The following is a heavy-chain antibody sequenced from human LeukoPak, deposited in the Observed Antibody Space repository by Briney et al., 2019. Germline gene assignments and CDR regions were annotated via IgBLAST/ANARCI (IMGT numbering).Heavy chain of an antibody. V-gene: IGHV3-23*01. CDR3: AKGECGLLWFGELFYYFEY. CDR2: ISGSGGDT. Sequence: GGSLRPSCAASGFTFSSHGMSWVRQGPGKGLEWVSGISGSGGDTYYADSVKGRFTISRDNSKSTLYLQMNSLRAEDTAVYYCAKGECGLLWFGELFYYFEYWGQGILVTVSS. D-gene: IGHD3-10*01. CDR1: GFTFSSHG. J-gene: IGHJ4*02.